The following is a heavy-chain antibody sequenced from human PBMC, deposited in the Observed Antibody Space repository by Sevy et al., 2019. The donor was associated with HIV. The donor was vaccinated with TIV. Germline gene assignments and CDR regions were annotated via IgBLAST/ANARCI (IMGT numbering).Heavy chain of an antibody. J-gene: IGHJ1*01. D-gene: IGHD3-22*01. Sequence: SETLSLTCTVSGYSISSGYYWGWIRQPPGKGLEWIGSIYHSGSTYYNPSLKSRVTISVDTSKNQFSLKLTSVTAADTAVYYCARAGYYDSGGYFAGPSSSEYFQHWCQGTLVTVSS. CDR3: ARAGYYDSGGYFAGPSSSEYFQH. V-gene: IGHV4-38-2*02. CDR1: GYSISSGYY. CDR2: IYHSGST.